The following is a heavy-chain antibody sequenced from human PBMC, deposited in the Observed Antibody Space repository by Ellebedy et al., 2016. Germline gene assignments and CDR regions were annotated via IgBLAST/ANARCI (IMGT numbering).Heavy chain of an antibody. J-gene: IGHJ4*02. Sequence: ASVKVSCXASGYTFTDHYIHWVRQAPGQGPEWMGWINPKSGGTIYAQNFQGRVTMTRDTSINTAYMELRSLTSEDTAVYYCARGDRGYYGSGSPFDYWGQGTLVTVSS. V-gene: IGHV1-2*02. CDR1: GYTFTDHY. CDR3: ARGDRGYYGSGSPFDY. CDR2: INPKSGGT. D-gene: IGHD3-10*01.